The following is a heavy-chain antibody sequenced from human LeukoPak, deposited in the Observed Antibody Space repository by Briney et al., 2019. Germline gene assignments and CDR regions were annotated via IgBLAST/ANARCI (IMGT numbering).Heavy chain of an antibody. CDR1: GYTFTGYY. J-gene: IGHJ6*03. CDR3: ARDLVDDYVWGSYRPQRDYYYYMDV. V-gene: IGHV1-2*02. Sequence: ASVKVSCKASGYTFTGYYMHWVRQAPGQGLEWMGWINPNSGGTNYAQKFQGRVTMTRDTSISTAYMELSRLRSDDTAVYYCARDLVDDYVWGSYRPQRDYYYYMDVWGKGTTVTVSS. D-gene: IGHD3-16*02. CDR2: INPNSGGT.